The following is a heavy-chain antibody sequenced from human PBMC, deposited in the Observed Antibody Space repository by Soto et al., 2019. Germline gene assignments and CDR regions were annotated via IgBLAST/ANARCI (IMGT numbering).Heavy chain of an antibody. CDR2: ISYDGSNK. V-gene: IGHV3-30-3*01. J-gene: IGHJ4*02. CDR1: GFTFSSYA. CDR3: AKGSHYDILTAYHAFDY. D-gene: IGHD3-9*01. Sequence: GGSLRLSCAASGFTFSSYAMHWVRQAPGKGLEWVAVISYDGSNKYYADSVKGRFTISRDNSKNTLYLQMNSLRAEDTALYYCAKGSHYDILTAYHAFDYWGPGTLVTVSS.